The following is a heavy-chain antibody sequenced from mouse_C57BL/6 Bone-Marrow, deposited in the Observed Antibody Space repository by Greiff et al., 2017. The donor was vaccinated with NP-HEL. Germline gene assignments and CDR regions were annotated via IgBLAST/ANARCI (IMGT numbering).Heavy chain of an antibody. V-gene: IGHV1-85*01. CDR1: GYTFTSYD. Sequence: QVQLKESGPELVKPGASVKLSCKASGYTFTSYDINWVKQRPGQGLEWIGWIYPRAGSTKYNEKFKGKATLTVDTSSSTAYMELHSLTSEDSAVYFCARLGLYYYDYDGYHFDYWGQGTTLTVSS. D-gene: IGHD2-4*01. CDR3: ARLGLYYYDYDGYHFDY. J-gene: IGHJ2*01. CDR2: IYPRAGST.